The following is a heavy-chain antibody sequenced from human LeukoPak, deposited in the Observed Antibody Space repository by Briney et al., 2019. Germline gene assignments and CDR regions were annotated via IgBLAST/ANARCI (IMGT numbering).Heavy chain of an antibody. CDR2: INTNSGGT. CDR3: ARQKKQTTAIDY. J-gene: IGHJ4*02. Sequence: ASVKVSCKASGYTFTGYYMHWVRQAPGQGLEWMGWINTNSGGTNYAQKLQGRVTMTTDTSTSTTYMELRSLRSDDTAVYYCARQKKQTTAIDYWGQGTLVTVSS. D-gene: IGHD4-17*01. CDR1: GYTFTGYY. V-gene: IGHV1-2*02.